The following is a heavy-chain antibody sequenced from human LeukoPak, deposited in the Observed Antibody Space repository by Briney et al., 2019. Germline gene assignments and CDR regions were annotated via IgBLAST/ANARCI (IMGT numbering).Heavy chain of an antibody. J-gene: IGHJ4*02. V-gene: IGHV1-2*06. Sequence: ASMKVSCKTSGYTFADYFIHWVRQAPGQGLEYMGRINANSGATEYQQKFQGRVSMTRDMSISTAYVEVNWLISDDTAIYYCARDVSSTPHWEFDYWGQGTTVTVSS. CDR2: INANSGAT. CDR1: GYTFADYF. D-gene: IGHD1-26*01. CDR3: ARDVSSTPHWEFDY.